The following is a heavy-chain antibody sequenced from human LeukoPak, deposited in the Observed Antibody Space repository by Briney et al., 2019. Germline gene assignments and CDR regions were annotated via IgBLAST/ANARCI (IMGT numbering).Heavy chain of an antibody. J-gene: IGHJ4*02. CDR2: IFYSGTTNPT. Sequence: TSETLSLTCTVSGGSISGFYSTWIRQPPGKGLEWIGYIFYSGTTNPTNYNPSLQSRVTISVDTSKNQFFLKLNSVTAADTGVYYCATSGSSGSPEVLWGQGTLVPVSS. CDR1: GGSISGFY. D-gene: IGHD6-19*01. V-gene: IGHV4-59*08. CDR3: ATSGSSGSPEVL.